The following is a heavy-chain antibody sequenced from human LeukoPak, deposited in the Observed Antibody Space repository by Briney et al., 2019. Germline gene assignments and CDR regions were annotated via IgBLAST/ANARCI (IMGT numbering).Heavy chain of an antibody. V-gene: IGHV3-21*04. Sequence: GGSLRLSCAASGFTFSSYSMNWVRQAPGKGLEWVSSISSRSTYIYYADSVKGRFTISRDNAKNSLYLQMNSLRAEDTAVYYCTRHTGYSYGYYYYYMDVWGKGTTVTVSS. CDR2: ISSRSTYI. J-gene: IGHJ6*03. CDR1: GFTFSSYS. CDR3: TRHTGYSYGYYYYYMDV. D-gene: IGHD5-18*01.